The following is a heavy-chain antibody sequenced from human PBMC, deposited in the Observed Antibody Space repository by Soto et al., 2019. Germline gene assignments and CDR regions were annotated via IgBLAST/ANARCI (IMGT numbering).Heavy chain of an antibody. J-gene: IGHJ3*01. CDR1: GFTFSSYA. D-gene: IGHD3-16*01. CDR3: AKELLLNMGEFDAFDF. CDR2: ISGSGGST. V-gene: IGHV3-23*01. Sequence: EVQLLESGGGLVQPGGSLRLSCAASGFTFSSYAMSWVRQAPGKGLEWVSAISGSGGSTYYADAVKGRFTLSTDNSKSPQYLQMNSVRTEDTIVYYCAKELLLNMGEFDAFDFRSQGTMVIVTS.